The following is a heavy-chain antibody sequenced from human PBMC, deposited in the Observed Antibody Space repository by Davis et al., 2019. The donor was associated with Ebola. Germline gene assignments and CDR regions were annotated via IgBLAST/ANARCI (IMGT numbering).Heavy chain of an antibody. CDR3: ARRQMGILTGYYIFDY. D-gene: IGHD3-9*01. V-gene: IGHV3-21*01. J-gene: IGHJ4*02. CDR2: ISSSSSYI. Sequence: GESLKISCAASGFTFSSYSMNWVRQAPGKGLEWVSSISSSSSYIYYADSVKSRFTISRDNAKNSLYLQMNSLRAEDTAVYYCARRQMGILTGYYIFDYWGQGTLVTVSS. CDR1: GFTFSSYS.